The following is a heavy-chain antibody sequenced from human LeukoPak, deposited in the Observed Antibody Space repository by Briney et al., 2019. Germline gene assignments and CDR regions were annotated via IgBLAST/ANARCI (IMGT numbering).Heavy chain of an antibody. D-gene: IGHD6-13*01. J-gene: IGHJ5*02. CDR2: ISYDGSNK. CDR1: GFTFSSYA. CDR3: ARRLESSWYGLLFDP. V-gene: IGHV3-30-3*01. Sequence: PGGSLRLSCAASGFTFSSYAMHWVRQAPGKGLEWVAVISYDGSNKYYADSVKGRFTISRDNSKNTLYLQMNSLRAEDTAVHYCARRLESSWYGLLFDPWGQGTLVTVPS.